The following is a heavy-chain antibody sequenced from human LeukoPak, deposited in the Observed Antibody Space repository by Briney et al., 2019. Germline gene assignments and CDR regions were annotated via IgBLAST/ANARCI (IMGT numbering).Heavy chain of an antibody. D-gene: IGHD3-16*02. J-gene: IGHJ4*02. CDR2: ISGSGGST. V-gene: IGHV3-23*01. Sequence: GGSLRLSCGASHFTFSIYWMSWVRQAPGKGLEWVSAISGSGGSTYYADSVKGRFTISRDNSKNTLYLQMNSLRAEDTAVYYCARALNKGVFDYWGQGTLVTVSS. CDR3: ARALNKGVFDY. CDR1: HFTFSIYW.